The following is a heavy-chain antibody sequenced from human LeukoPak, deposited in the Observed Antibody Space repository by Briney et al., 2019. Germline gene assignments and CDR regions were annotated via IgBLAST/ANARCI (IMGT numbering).Heavy chain of an antibody. J-gene: IGHJ5*02. Sequence: SETLSLTCAVYGGSFSDYYWSWIRQPPGKGLEWIGEINHSGSTNYSPSLKSRVTISVDTSKNQFSLKLSSVTAADTAVYYCARVRYCSSTSCPWGQGTLVTVSS. D-gene: IGHD2-2*01. CDR3: ARVRYCSSTSCP. CDR1: GGSFSDYY. CDR2: INHSGST. V-gene: IGHV4-34*01.